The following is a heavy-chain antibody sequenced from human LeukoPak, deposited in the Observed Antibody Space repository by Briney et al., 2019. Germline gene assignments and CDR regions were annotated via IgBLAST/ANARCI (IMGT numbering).Heavy chain of an antibody. D-gene: IGHD2-2*01. CDR2: FDPEDGET. Sequence: ASVKVSCKVSGYTLTELSMHWVRQAPGKGLEWMGGFDPEDGETIYAQKFQGRVTMTEDTSTDTAYMELSSLRSEDTAVYYCARGSSSVYGMDVWGQGTTVTVSS. CDR1: GYTLTELS. V-gene: IGHV1-24*01. CDR3: ARGSSSVYGMDV. J-gene: IGHJ6*02.